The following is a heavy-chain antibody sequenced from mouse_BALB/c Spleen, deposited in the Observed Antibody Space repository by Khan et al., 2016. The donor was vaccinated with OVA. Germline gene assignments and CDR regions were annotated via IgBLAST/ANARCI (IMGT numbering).Heavy chain of an antibody. D-gene: IGHD2-14*01. CDR3: ARGGAAFYRNDGGAMDY. CDR1: GYTFTTAG. V-gene: IGHV9-4*02. Sequence: MQEVQSGPELKKPGETVRISCKAFGYTFTTAGMQWVQKMPGKGLKWIGWINTHSGVPKYAEDFKGRFAFSLETSASTVYLQITNLKNEDTATYFGARGGAAFYRNDGGAMDYWGQGTSVTVSS. J-gene: IGHJ4*01. CDR2: INTHSGVP.